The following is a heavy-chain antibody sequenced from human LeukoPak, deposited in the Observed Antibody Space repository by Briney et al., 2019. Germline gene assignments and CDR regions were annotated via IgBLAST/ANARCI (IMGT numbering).Heavy chain of an antibody. J-gene: IGHJ4*02. CDR1: GFTFGDYA. V-gene: IGHV3-9*01. D-gene: IGHD4/OR15-4a*01. CDR2: LGWNSGNI. Sequence: GGSLRLSCAASGFTFGDYAMLWVRHAPGKGLEWVSGLGWNSGNIGYAVSVKGRFTISRDNAKDSLYLQMNSLRAEDTALYYCAKRGANGGFDYWGQGTLVTVSS. CDR3: AKRGANGGFDY.